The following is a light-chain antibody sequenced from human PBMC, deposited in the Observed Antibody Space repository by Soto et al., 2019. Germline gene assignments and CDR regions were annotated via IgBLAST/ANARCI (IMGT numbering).Light chain of an antibody. CDR1: ISNIGNNY. Sequence: QSVLTQPPLVSSAPWQTFTLSCSLIISNIGNNYVSWFQQFPGTGPKLLIYDNYKRPSGIPDRFSGSKSGTSATLGITGLQIGDEADYYCATWDSSLSAAVFGGGTKVTV. CDR3: ATWDSSLSAAV. V-gene: IGLV1-51*01. J-gene: IGLJ2*01. CDR2: DNY.